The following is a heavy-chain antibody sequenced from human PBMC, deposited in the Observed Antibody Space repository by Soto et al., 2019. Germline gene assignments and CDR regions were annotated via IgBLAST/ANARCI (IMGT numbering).Heavy chain of an antibody. J-gene: IGHJ5*02. CDR3: ARAPSSSSPLVYFGPLENNWFDP. D-gene: IGHD6-6*01. Sequence: GASVKVSCKASGYTFTSYAMHWVRQAPGQRLEWMGWINAGNGNTKYSQKFQGRVTITRDTSASTAYMELSSLRSEDTAVYYCARAPSSSSPLVYFGPLENNWFDPWGQGTLVTVYS. V-gene: IGHV1-3*01. CDR2: INAGNGNT. CDR1: GYTFTSYA.